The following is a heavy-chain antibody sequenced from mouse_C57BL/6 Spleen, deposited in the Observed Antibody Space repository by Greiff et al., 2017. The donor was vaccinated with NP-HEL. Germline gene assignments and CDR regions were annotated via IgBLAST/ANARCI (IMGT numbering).Heavy chain of an antibody. D-gene: IGHD2-2*01. CDR2: FHPYNDDT. Sequence: VQLQESGAELVKPGASVKMSCKASGYTFTTYPIEWMKQNHGKSLEWIGNFHPYNDDTKYNEKFKGKATLTVEKSSSTVYLELSRLTSDYSAVYYCARRGYDGGAWFAYWGQGTLVTVSA. V-gene: IGHV1-47*01. CDR1: GYTFTTYP. J-gene: IGHJ3*01. CDR3: ARRGYDGGAWFAY.